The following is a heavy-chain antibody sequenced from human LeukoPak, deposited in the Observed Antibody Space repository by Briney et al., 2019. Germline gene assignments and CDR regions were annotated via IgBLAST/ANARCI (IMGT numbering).Heavy chain of an antibody. D-gene: IGHD2-15*01. J-gene: IGHJ4*02. CDR2: ISGIGCST. CDR3: AKAPVTTCRGAFCYPFDY. V-gene: IGHV3-23*01. Sequence: GGSLRLSCLASGITFSSSSMSWVRQAPGKGLEWVSGISGIGCSTYYADSVKGRFTISRDNSKNTLYLRMNSLRAEDTAVYYCAKAPVTTCRGAFCYPFDYWGLGTLVTVSS. CDR1: GITFSSSS.